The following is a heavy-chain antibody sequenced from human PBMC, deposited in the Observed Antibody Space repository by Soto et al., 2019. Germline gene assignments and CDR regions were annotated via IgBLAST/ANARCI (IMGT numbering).Heavy chain of an antibody. Sequence: VGSLRLSCAASRFTFSTCEMNWVRQAPGKGLEWVSYISTSGSTVYYADSVKGRFTISRDNTRNSLYLQMNSLRDEDTALYYCVRYCSTTLCNGVATRTFDYWGQGTLVTVSS. CDR2: ISTSGSTV. CDR1: RFTFSTCE. J-gene: IGHJ4*02. V-gene: IGHV3-48*03. D-gene: IGHD2-2*01. CDR3: VRYCSTTLCNGVATRTFDY.